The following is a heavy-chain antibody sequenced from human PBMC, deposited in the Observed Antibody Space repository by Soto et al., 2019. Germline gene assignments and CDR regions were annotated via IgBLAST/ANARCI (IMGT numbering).Heavy chain of an antibody. J-gene: IGHJ5*02. Sequence: ASVKVSCKASGYTFTGYYMHWVRQAPGQGLEWMGWINPNSGGTNYAQKFQGRVTMTRDTSISTAYMELSRLRSDDTAVYYCARETSIAARRRRNWFDPWGQGTLVTVSS. CDR1: GYTFTGYY. V-gene: IGHV1-2*02. D-gene: IGHD6-6*01. CDR3: ARETSIAARRRRNWFDP. CDR2: INPNSGGT.